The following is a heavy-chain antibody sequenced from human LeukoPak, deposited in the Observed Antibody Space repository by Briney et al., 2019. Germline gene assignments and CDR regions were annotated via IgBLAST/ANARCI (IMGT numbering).Heavy chain of an antibody. CDR3: AKDPRNSTWYYSYYHYYMDV. CDR1: GFTFANYW. Sequence: PGGSLRLSCAASGFTFANYWMSWVRQAPGKGLEWVANIRQDGSEKFYVDSVKGRFTISRDNSKNTVSLQMTGLRVKDTALYYCAKDPRNSTWYYSYYHYYMDVWGKGTTVTVSS. J-gene: IGHJ6*03. V-gene: IGHV3-7*04. CDR2: IRQDGSEK. D-gene: IGHD6-13*01.